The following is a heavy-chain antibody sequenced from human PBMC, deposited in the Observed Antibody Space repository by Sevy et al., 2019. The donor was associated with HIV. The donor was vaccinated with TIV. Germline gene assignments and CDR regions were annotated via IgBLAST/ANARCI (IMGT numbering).Heavy chain of an antibody. J-gene: IGHJ4*02. CDR3: SRSVYGSGTYLNDY. CDR2: INPNGGGT. D-gene: IGHD3-10*01. V-gene: IGHV1-2*02. Sequence: ASVKVSCKASGYTFTGYYIHWVRQAPGQGLEWMGWINPNGGGTNYAQKFQGRVTMTGDTSISTAYMDPTRLRSDDTAVYYCSRSVYGSGTYLNDYWGQGTLVTVSS. CDR1: GYTFTGYY.